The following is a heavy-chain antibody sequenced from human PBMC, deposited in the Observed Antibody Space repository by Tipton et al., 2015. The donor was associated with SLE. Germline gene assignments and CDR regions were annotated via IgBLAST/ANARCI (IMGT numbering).Heavy chain of an antibody. CDR2: IYYSGST. D-gene: IGHD6-13*01. V-gene: IGHV4-59*01. CDR3: ARSGQQLLPFDL. J-gene: IGHJ2*01. CDR1: GGSISSYY. Sequence: TLSPTCTVSGGSISSYYWSWIRQPPGKGLEWIGYIYYSGSTNYNPSLKSRVTISVDTSKNQFSLKLTSVTAADTAVYYCARSGQQLLPFDLWGRGTLVTVSS.